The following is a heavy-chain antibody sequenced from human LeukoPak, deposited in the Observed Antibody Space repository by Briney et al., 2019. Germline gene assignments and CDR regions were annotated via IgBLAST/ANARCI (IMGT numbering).Heavy chain of an antibody. D-gene: IGHD2-21*02. V-gene: IGHV3-48*01. Sequence: GGSLRLSCAASGFSFTSYTMDWVRQAPGKGLEWVSYITNTGKTIFYADSVKGRFTISRDNAKNSLFLQTDSLRAEDTAIYYCARQAACSGDCYYRHFDYWGQGALVAVSS. CDR3: ARQAACSGDCYYRHFDY. CDR1: GFSFTSYT. CDR2: ITNTGKTI. J-gene: IGHJ4*02.